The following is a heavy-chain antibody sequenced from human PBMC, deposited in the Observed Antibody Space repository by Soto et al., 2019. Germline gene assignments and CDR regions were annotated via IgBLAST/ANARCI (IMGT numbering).Heavy chain of an antibody. CDR2: IIPIFGTA. CDR3: ARVRVGYSSSWFYYYYGMDV. CDR1: GDTFTSYY. D-gene: IGHD6-13*01. Sequence: GASVKVSCKASGDTFTSYYMHWVRQAPGQGLEWMGGIIPIFGTANYAQKFQGRVTITADESTSTAYMELSSLRSEDTAVYYCARVRVGYSSSWFYYYYGMDVWGQGTTVTVSS. J-gene: IGHJ6*02. V-gene: IGHV1-69*13.